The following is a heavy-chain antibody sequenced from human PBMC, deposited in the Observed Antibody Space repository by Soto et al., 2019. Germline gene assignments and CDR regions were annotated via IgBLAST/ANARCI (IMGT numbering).Heavy chain of an antibody. J-gene: IGHJ4*02. CDR2: IYYSGST. V-gene: IGHV4-59*01. CDR1: GGSISSYY. D-gene: IGHD3-10*01. CDR3: ARAVRGVIESFDY. Sequence: SETLSLTCTVSGGSISSYYWSWIRQPPGKGLEWIGYIYYSGSTNYNPSLKSRVTISVDTSKNQFSLKLSSVTAADTAVYYCARAVRGVIESFDYWGQGTLVTVSS.